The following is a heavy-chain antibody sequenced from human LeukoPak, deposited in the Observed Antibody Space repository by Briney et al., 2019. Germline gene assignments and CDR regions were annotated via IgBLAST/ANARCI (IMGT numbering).Heavy chain of an antibody. V-gene: IGHV1-46*01. Sequence: ASVMVSCNSAGYTFTSYFMHWVRQAPGQGLEWMGIINPSGGSTNYAQKFQGRVTMTRDTSTSTVYMELSSLRSEDTAVYYCARAHYYDSSDYGGIEHWGQGTLVTVSS. CDR3: ARAHYYDSSDYGGIEH. J-gene: IGHJ1*01. CDR2: INPSGGST. CDR1: GYTFTSYF. D-gene: IGHD3-22*01.